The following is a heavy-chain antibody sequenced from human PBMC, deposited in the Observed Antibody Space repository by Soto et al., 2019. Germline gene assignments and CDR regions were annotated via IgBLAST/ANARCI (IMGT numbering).Heavy chain of an antibody. CDR3: ASRINSYCSYDF. D-gene: IGHD2-15*01. V-gene: IGHV3-66*01. CDR1: GFTVSSNY. CDR2: IYNEGIT. Sequence: EVQLVESGGGLVQPGGSLRLTCAASGFTVSSNYMSWVRQAPGKGVEWVYIIYNEGITYYADSVKGRFTQSRDDSKNPLYLQINSLSVEDTAVYYCASRINSYCSYDFWGQGTLVTVSA. J-gene: IGHJ4*02.